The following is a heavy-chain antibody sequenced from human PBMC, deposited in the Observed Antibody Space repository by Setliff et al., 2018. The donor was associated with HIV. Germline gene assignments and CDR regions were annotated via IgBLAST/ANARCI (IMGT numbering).Heavy chain of an antibody. CDR2: IYSGGST. CDR1: GFTVSSNY. V-gene: IGHV3-53*05. D-gene: IGHD5-18*01. CDR3: AKMHTAMDPDTFDI. Sequence: GSLRLSCAASGFTVSSNYMSWVCQAPGKGLEWVSVIYSGGSTYYADSVKGRFTISRDNSKNTLYLQMNSLRVEDTAIYYCAKMHTAMDPDTFDIWGQGTMVTVSS. J-gene: IGHJ3*02.